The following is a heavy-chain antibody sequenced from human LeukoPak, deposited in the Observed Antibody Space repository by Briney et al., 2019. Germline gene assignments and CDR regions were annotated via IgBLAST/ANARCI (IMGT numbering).Heavy chain of an antibody. CDR3: VRGGLKLRYFGWWQAPPFVYFDY. V-gene: IGHV3-30-3*01. CDR2: ISYDGSNK. Sequence: GGSLRLSCAASGFIFSNYAMNWVRQAPGKGLEWVAVISYDGSNKYYADSVKGRFTISRDNSKNTLYLQMNSLRTEDPAVYYFVRGGLKLRYFGWWQAPPFVYFDYWGQGTLVTVSS. D-gene: IGHD3-9*01. CDR1: GFIFSNYA. J-gene: IGHJ4*02.